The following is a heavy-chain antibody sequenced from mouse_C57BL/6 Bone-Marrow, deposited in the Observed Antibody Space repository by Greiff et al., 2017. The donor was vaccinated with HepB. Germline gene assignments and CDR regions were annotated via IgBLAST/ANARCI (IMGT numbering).Heavy chain of an antibody. CDR3: ARHEEGYYYGSPWFAY. J-gene: IGHJ3*01. CDR1: GYTFTEYT. V-gene: IGHV1-62-2*01. D-gene: IGHD1-1*01. Sequence: VKLMESGAELVKPGASVKLSCKASGYTFTEYTIHWVKQRSGQGLEWIGWFYPGSGSIKYNEKFKDKATLTADKSSSTVYMELSRLTSEDSAVYFCARHEEGYYYGSPWFAYWGQGTLVTVSA. CDR2: FYPGSGSI.